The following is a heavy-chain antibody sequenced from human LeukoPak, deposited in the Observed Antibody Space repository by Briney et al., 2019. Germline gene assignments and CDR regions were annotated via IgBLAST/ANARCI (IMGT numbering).Heavy chain of an antibody. CDR1: GFTFSDFE. CDR2: ISSSGTTV. D-gene: IGHD3-10*01. Sequence: PGGSLGLSCAASGFTFSDFELNWVRRAPGKGLEWVSYISSSGTTVYYADSVKGRFTISRDNAKSSLYLQMNSLRAEDTAVYYCAGGLGSYSPDYWGQGTLVTVSS. J-gene: IGHJ4*02. CDR3: AGGLGSYSPDY. V-gene: IGHV3-48*03.